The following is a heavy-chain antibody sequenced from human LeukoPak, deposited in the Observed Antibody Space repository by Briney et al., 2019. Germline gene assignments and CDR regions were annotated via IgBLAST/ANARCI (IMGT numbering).Heavy chain of an antibody. CDR2: IYYSGSS. CDR3: ATAWVRFGSGFGDY. J-gene: IGHJ4*02. V-gene: IGHV4-59*08. D-gene: IGHD3-10*01. CDR1: AGSISNYY. Sequence: SETLCLTCTVSAGSISNYYWSWIRQPPGKGLEWIGYIYYSGSSDYNPSLRSRVTMSVDTSKSQLSLKLSSVTAADTAVYYCATAWVRFGSGFGDYWGQGTLVTVSS.